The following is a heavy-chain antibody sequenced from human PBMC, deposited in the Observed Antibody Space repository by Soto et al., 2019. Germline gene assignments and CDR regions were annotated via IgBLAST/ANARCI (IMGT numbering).Heavy chain of an antibody. CDR3: ARESRYCSGGSCYFLPGIDY. D-gene: IGHD2-15*01. CDR1: GYTFASYG. Sequence: ASVKVSCKASGYTFASYGISWVRQAPGQGLEWMGIINPSGGSTSYAQKFQGRVTMTRDTSTSTVYMELSSLRSEDTAVYYCARESRYCSGGSCYFLPGIDYWGQGTLVTVSS. J-gene: IGHJ4*02. CDR2: INPSGGST. V-gene: IGHV1-46*01.